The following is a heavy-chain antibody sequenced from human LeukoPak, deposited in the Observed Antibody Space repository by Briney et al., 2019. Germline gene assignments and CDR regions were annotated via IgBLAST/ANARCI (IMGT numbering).Heavy chain of an antibody. CDR3: ARGPKRWLQPYYFDY. CDR2: TRYDGTNK. CDR1: ALTFSNYG. Sequence: GGSLRLSCAASALTFSNYGMRWVRQAPGKGLEWVAFTRYDGTNKYYADSVRGRFTISRDNSKNTLYLQMNSLRAEDTAVYYCARGPKRWLQPYYFDYWGQGTLVTVSS. D-gene: IGHD5-24*01. J-gene: IGHJ4*02. V-gene: IGHV3-30*02.